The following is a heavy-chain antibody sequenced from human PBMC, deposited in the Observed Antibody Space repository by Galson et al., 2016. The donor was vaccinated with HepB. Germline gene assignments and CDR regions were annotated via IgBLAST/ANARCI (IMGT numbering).Heavy chain of an antibody. J-gene: IGHJ4*02. V-gene: IGHV3-21*01. CDR3: ARRGLLHLALDY. CDR1: GFTFSSYS. Sequence: SLRLSCAASGFTFSSYSMNWVRQAPGKGLEWVASIFSSGGYIDYADSVKGRFTVSRDNVKNSLYLQMNSLRAEDTAVYYCARRGLLHLALDYWGQGALVTVSS. D-gene: IGHD5/OR15-5a*01. CDR2: IFSSGGYI.